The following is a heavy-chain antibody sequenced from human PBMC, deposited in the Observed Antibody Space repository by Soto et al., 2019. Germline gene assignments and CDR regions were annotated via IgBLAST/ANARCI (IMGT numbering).Heavy chain of an antibody. Sequence: QVQLTQSGGGLVKPGGSLRLFCAASGFTFSDYYMTWIRQTPVKGLEWVSYISTTSDTNYADSVRGRFTIYRDNARNSLYLQMNSLRAEDSAVYYCARGHYSMDVWGQGTTVTVS. CDR3: ARGHYSMDV. CDR1: GFTFSDYY. V-gene: IGHV3-11*03. CDR2: ISTTSDT. J-gene: IGHJ6*02.